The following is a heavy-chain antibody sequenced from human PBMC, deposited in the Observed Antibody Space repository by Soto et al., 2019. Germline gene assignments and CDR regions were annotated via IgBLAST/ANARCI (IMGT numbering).Heavy chain of an antibody. V-gene: IGHV3-30*18. CDR2: ISYDGKNK. Sequence: QLVESGGGVVPPGASLRLSCAASGFTFSTFGMHWVRQTPGKGLEWVAVISYDGKNKVYADSVTGRFTISRDNFKNTVDLVMNNLKVDDTAVYYCAKDLQAYGDYDYYCYGLDVWGQGATVSVSS. CDR1: GFTFSTFG. J-gene: IGHJ6*02. CDR3: AKDLQAYGDYDYYCYGLDV. D-gene: IGHD4-17*01.